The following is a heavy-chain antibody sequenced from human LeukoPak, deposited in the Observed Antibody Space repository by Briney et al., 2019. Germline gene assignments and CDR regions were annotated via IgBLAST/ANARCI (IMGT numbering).Heavy chain of an antibody. Sequence: AGGSPRLSCAASGFTFSSYAMSWVRQAPGKGLEWVSAISGSGGSTYYADSVKGRFTISRDNSKNTLYLQMNSLRAEDTAVYYCAKDGYYGNYLFDYWGQGTLVTVSS. D-gene: IGHD4-11*01. CDR2: ISGSGGST. CDR3: AKDGYYGNYLFDY. J-gene: IGHJ4*02. CDR1: GFTFSSYA. V-gene: IGHV3-23*01.